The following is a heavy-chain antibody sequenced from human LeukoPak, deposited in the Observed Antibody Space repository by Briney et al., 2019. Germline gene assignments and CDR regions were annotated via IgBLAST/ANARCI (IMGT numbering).Heavy chain of an antibody. CDR1: GFTFTNYA. Sequence: RGSLRLSCAASGFTFTNYAIWSQRQALGKGLEWVSTISGSGDDSYYADSVKGRFTISRDNSKNTLYLQMNSLRAEDAAVYFCARRRSGSNWDCWGQGTLVTVSS. CDR3: ARRRSGSNWDC. V-gene: IGHV3-23*01. D-gene: IGHD1-26*01. J-gene: IGHJ4*02. CDR2: ISGSGDDS.